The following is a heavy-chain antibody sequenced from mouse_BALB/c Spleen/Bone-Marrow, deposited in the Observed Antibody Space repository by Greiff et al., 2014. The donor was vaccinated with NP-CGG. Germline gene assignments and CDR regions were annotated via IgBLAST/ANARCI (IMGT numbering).Heavy chain of an antibody. J-gene: IGHJ2*01. CDR2: IYPGNVNT. CDR3: ARRRGITTERDYFDY. CDR1: GYTFTSYY. D-gene: IGHD2-4*01. Sequence: LEESGPELVKPGASVRISCKASGYTFTSYYIHWVKQRPGQGLEWIGWIYPGNVNTKYNEKFKGKATLTADKSSSTAYMQLSSLTSEDSAVYFCARRRGITTERDYFDYWGQGITLTVSS. V-gene: IGHV1S56*01.